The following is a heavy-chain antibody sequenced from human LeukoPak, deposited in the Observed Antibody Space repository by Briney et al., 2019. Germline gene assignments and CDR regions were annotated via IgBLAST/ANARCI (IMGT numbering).Heavy chain of an antibody. Sequence: KPSETLSLTCTVSGGSMSSHYWSWIRQPPGKGLDWIGYISYTGSTNYNPSLKSRVTISVDTSKNQFSLKLRYVTAADTAVYYCARQDTVTYYYVMDVWGQGTTVTVSS. J-gene: IGHJ6*02. CDR2: ISYTGST. V-gene: IGHV4-59*11. CDR3: ARQDTVTYYYVMDV. D-gene: IGHD4-17*01. CDR1: GGSMSSHY.